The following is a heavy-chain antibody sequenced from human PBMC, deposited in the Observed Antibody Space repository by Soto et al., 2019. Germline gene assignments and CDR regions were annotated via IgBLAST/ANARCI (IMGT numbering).Heavy chain of an antibody. J-gene: IGHJ6*02. D-gene: IGHD3-10*01. Sequence: SVKVSCKASGGTFSSYAISWARQAPGQGLEWMGGIIPIFGTANYAQKFQGRVTITADESTSTAYMELSSLRSEDTAVYYCARGNMVRGVIKGYYYYGMDVWGQGTTVTVSS. V-gene: IGHV1-69*13. CDR3: ARGNMVRGVIKGYYYYGMDV. CDR2: IIPIFGTA. CDR1: GGTFSSYA.